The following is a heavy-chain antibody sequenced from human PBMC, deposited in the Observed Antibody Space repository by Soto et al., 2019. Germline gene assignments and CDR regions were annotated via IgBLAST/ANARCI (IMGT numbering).Heavy chain of an antibody. CDR1: GGSISSGGYS. CDR2: IYHSGST. J-gene: IGHJ4*02. Sequence: PSETLSLTCAVSGGSISSGGYSWSWIRHPPGKGLEWIGYIYHSGSTYYNPSLKSRVTISVDRSKNQFSLKLSSATAADTAVYYCAHSSVNYFDYWGQGTLVTVSS. D-gene: IGHD3-22*01. V-gene: IGHV4-30-2*01. CDR3: AHSSVNYFDY.